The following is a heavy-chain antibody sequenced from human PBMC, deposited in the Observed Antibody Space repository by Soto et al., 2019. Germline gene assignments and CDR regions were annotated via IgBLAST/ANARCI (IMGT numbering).Heavy chain of an antibody. CDR2: ISSSSHST. J-gene: IGHJ2*01. D-gene: IGHD3-10*01. CDR3: AKISWFGEFGEL. V-gene: IGHV3-23*01. CDR1: GFTFNRYA. Sequence: EGELLEAGGGMVQIGGSLRLSCAASGFTFNRYAMTWVRQAPGKGLEWVSAISSSSHSTYYADSVKGRFTISRDNANNTLSMQMNSLRAEDTAVYYCAKISWFGEFGELWGRGTLVTVSS.